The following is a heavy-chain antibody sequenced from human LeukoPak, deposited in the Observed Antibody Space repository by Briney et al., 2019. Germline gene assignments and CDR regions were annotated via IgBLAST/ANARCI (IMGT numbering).Heavy chain of an antibody. CDR1: GFTFSSYA. Sequence: GGSLRLSCAASGFTFSSYAMSWVRQAPGKGLEWVSSLSGGGGSTHYADSVKGRFTISRDNSKNTLYLQMNSLRAEDTAVYYCAKSPHVQVLVYYLDPWGQGTLVTVSS. CDR3: AKSPHVQVLVYYLDP. CDR2: LSGGGGST. V-gene: IGHV3-23*01. J-gene: IGHJ5*02. D-gene: IGHD3-22*01.